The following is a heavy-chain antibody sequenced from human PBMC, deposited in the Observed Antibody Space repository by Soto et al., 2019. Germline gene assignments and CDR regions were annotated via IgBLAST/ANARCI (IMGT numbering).Heavy chain of an antibody. CDR1: GFSFRDFS. V-gene: IGHV3-23*01. CDR2: IDLSGTTT. CDR3: AKDRVPDGIYSSDY. D-gene: IGHD2-15*01. J-gene: IGHJ4*02. Sequence: EVQLLESGGDLVQPGGSLRLSCAASGFSFRDFSMNWFRQAPGKGLEWVSFIDLSGTTTYYRDSVKGRFTMSKDKSRNTVYLHMNSLRVEGTAIYYCAKDRVPDGIYSSDYWGQGVLVTVSS.